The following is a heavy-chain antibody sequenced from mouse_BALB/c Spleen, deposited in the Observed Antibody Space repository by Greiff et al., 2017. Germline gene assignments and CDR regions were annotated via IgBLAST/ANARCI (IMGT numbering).Heavy chain of an antibody. Sequence: EVQVVESGGGLVQPGGSRKLSCAASGFTFSSFGMHWVRQAPEKGLEWVAYISSGSSTIYYADTVKGRFTISRDNPKNTLFLQMTSLRSEDTAMYYCARSMTVMDYWGQGTSVTVSS. CDR1: GFTFSSFG. CDR3: ARSMTVMDY. D-gene: IGHD2-3*01. CDR2: ISSGSSTI. J-gene: IGHJ4*01. V-gene: IGHV5-17*02.